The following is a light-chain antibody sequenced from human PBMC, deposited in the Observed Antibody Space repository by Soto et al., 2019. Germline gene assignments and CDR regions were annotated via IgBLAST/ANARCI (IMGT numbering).Light chain of an antibody. CDR3: QQYDNPPLT. CDR1: QDISNY. Sequence: DIQMTQSPSSLSASVGDRVTITCQAGQDISNYLNWYQQKPGKAPKLLIYDASNLETGVPSRFSGSGSGTDFTFTISSLQPEDIATYYCQQYDNPPLTFGGGTKVDIK. CDR2: DAS. V-gene: IGKV1-33*01. J-gene: IGKJ4*01.